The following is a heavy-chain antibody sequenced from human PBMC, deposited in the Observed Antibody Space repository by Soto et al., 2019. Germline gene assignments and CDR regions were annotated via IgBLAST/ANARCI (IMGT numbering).Heavy chain of an antibody. CDR1: GLTVSNAY. Sequence: GGSLRLSCAASGLTVSNAYMAWVRQAPEMGLEWVSVIYDNGTTYYADSVKGRFTISRDTSTNTLSLQMDSLRAEDTAVYYCVRPLPSGRNYGLDVWGQGTTVTVSS. J-gene: IGHJ6*02. D-gene: IGHD3-10*01. CDR3: VRPLPSGRNYGLDV. CDR2: IYDNGTT. V-gene: IGHV3-53*01.